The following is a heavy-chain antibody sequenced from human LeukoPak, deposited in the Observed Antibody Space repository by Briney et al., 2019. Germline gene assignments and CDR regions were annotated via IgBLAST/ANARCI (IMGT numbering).Heavy chain of an antibody. J-gene: IGHJ4*02. V-gene: IGHV3-23*01. CDR2: ISGSGGST. Sequence: GGSLRLSCAASGFTFSSYAMSWVRQAPGKGLEWVSAISGSGGSTYYADSVKGRFTISRDNSKNTLYLQMNSLTAEDTAIYYCAKDRSSGGSCYNYWGQGTLVTVSS. D-gene: IGHD2-15*01. CDR1: GFTFSSYA. CDR3: AKDRSSGGSCYNY.